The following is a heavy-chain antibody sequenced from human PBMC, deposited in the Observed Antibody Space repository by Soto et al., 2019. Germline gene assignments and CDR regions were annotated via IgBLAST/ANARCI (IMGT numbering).Heavy chain of an antibody. V-gene: IGHV3-48*02. D-gene: IGHD3-22*01. CDR2: ISSSSSTI. Sequence: GGSLRLSCAASGFTFSSYSMNWVRQAPGKGLEWVSYISSSSSTIYYADPVKGRFTISRDNAKNSLYLQMNSLRDEDTAVYYCARDLLSAYYDSSGYPGSDAFDIWGQGTMVTVSS. J-gene: IGHJ3*02. CDR3: ARDLLSAYYDSSGYPGSDAFDI. CDR1: GFTFSSYS.